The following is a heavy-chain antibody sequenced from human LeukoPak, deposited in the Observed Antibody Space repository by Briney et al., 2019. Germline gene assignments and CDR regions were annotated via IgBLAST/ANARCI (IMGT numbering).Heavy chain of an antibody. CDR1: GFTFSRFA. CDR3: AKDANYLDSSGYFIPFDY. Sequence: GGSLRLSCSASGFTFSRFAMTWVRHLPGKGLEWVSTISGSGLQTFYADSVKGRFSVSRDNSVNIVYLQMDSLRADDSALYSCAKDANYLDSSGYFIPFDYWGPGTLVTVAS. CDR2: ISGSGLQT. J-gene: IGHJ4*02. V-gene: IGHV3-23*01. D-gene: IGHD3-22*01.